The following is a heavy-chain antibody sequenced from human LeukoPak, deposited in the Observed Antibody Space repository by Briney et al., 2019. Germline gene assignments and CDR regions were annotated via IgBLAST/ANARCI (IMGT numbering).Heavy chain of an antibody. CDR1: EFTFSRFG. CDR3: ANPPTVTSFHY. D-gene: IGHD4-11*01. CDR2: IRFDGTNK. V-gene: IGHV3-30*02. J-gene: IGHJ4*02. Sequence: GGSLRLSCTPSEFTFSRFGMHWVRQAPGKGLDWVAFIRFDGTNKYYADSVKGRFTISRDNSKNTLYLQMNSLRAEDTAIYYCANPPTVTSFHYWGQGTLVTVSS.